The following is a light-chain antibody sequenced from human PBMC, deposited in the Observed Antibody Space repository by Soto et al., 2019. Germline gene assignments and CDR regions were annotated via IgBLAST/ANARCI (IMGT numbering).Light chain of an antibody. CDR2: EVV. CDR1: KSDIGVYDF. Sequence: QSVLTQPPSASGSPGQSVTISCTGTKSDIGVYDFVSWYQHHPGKAPRLIIYEVVQRPSGVPDRFSGSKSGNTASLTVSGLQAADEADYYCQSYDSSLSGIYVFGTGTKVTVL. CDR3: QSYDSSLSGIYV. J-gene: IGLJ1*01. V-gene: IGLV2-8*01.